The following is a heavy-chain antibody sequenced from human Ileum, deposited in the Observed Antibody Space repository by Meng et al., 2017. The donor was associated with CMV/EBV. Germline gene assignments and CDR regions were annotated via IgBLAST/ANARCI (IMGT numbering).Heavy chain of an antibody. J-gene: IGHJ4*02. V-gene: IGHV4-34*02. Sequence: QVQLQQAGAGLLKPSETLSLTCGVNGGSLSSFSWTWIRQPPGKGPEWIGDINHRGTTNYSPSLKSRVTISIDTSKKQFSLRLSSLTAADTAVYYCTRGRVGDWGFDFWGQGTLVTVSS. D-gene: IGHD1-26*01. CDR2: INHRGTT. CDR1: GGSLSSFS. CDR3: TRGRVGDWGFDF.